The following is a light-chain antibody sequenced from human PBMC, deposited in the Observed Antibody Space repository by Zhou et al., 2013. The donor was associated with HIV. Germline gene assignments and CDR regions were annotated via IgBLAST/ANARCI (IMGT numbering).Light chain of an antibody. CDR1: QSVSSSF. Sequence: EIVLTQSPGTLSLSPGERATLSCRASQSVSSSFLAWYHQKPGQAPRLLIYGASSRATGIPDRFSGSGSGTDFTLTISSLQSEDSALYYCQQYNHWPPLTFGGGTKVEIK. CDR3: QQYNHWPPLT. CDR2: GAS. J-gene: IGKJ4*01. V-gene: IGKV3-20*01.